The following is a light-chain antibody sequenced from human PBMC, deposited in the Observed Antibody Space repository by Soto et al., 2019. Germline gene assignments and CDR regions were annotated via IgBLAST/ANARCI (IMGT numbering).Light chain of an antibody. CDR1: QSVSSY. J-gene: IGKJ1*01. Sequence: EIEMTRSPATLSLSPGARARLSCRASQSVSSYLAWYQQKPGQAPRLLIYDASTRATGIPARFSGSGSGTGFTLTISRLEPEDFAVYYCQQRNSWPWTFGQGTKVDIK. CDR3: QQRNSWPWT. CDR2: DAS. V-gene: IGKV3-11*01.